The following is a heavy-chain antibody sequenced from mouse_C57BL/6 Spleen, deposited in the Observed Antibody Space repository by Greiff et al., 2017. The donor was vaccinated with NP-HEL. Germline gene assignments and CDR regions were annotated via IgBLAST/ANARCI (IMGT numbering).Heavy chain of an antibody. CDR3: ARRILRGEFDY. CDR2: IYPGDGDT. J-gene: IGHJ2*01. Sequence: LQESGPELVKPGASVKISCKASGYAFSSSWMNWVKQRPGKGLEWIGRIYPGDGDTNYNGKFKGKATLTADKSSSTAYMQLSSLTSEDSAVYFCARRILRGEFDYWGQGTTLTVSS. CDR1: GYAFSSSW. V-gene: IGHV1-82*01. D-gene: IGHD1-1*01.